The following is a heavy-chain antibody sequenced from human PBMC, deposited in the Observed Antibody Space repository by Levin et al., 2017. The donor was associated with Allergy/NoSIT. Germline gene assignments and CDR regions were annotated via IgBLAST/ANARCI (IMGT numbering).Heavy chain of an antibody. D-gene: IGHD3-9*01. J-gene: IGHJ6*02. V-gene: IGHV1-46*01. CDR1: GYTFTSYY. Sequence: ASVKVSCKASGYTFTSYYMHWVRQAPGQGLEWMGIINPSGGSTSYAQKFQGRVTMTRDTSTSTVYMELSSLRSEDTAVYYCARDAGRYFDWLLKTYYGMDVWGQGTTVTVSS. CDR3: ARDAGRYFDWLLKTYYGMDV. CDR2: INPSGGST.